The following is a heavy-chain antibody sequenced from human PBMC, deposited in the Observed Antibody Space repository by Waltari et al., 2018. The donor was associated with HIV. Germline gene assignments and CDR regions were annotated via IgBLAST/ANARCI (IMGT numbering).Heavy chain of an antibody. CDR2: IFSNDEK. CDR1: GFPLSNDRMG. J-gene: IGHJ4*02. V-gene: IGHV2-26*01. Sequence: QVTLKESGPVLVTPTETLTLTCTVSGFPLSNDRMGVSWIRQPPGKALEWLAHIFSNDEKSYSTSLKSRLTISKDTSRSQVVLTMTNMDRVDTATYYCARIRDGIRVYGSGYYFDYWGQGTLVTVSS. D-gene: IGHD3-10*01. CDR3: ARIRDGIRVYGSGYYFDY.